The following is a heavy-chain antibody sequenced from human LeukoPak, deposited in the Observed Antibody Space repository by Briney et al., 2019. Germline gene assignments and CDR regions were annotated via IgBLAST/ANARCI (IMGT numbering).Heavy chain of an antibody. V-gene: IGHV4-34*01. CDR3: ATAHVVVVAEQQFDP. CDR1: GGSFSGYY. D-gene: IGHD2-15*01. J-gene: IGHJ5*02. CDR2: IYYSGST. Sequence: SETLSLTCAVYGGSFSGYYWSWICQPPGKGLEWIGSIYYSGSTYYNPSLKSRVTISVDTSKNQFSLKLSSVTAADTAVYYCATAHVVVVAEQQFDPWGQGTLVTVSS.